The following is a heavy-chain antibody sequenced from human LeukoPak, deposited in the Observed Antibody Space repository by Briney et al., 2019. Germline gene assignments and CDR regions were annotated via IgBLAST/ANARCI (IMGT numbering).Heavy chain of an antibody. CDR3: ARNGPTAAGAFDI. D-gene: IGHD6-13*01. CDR2: IYHTEKT. CDR1: GGSIITSNW. J-gene: IGHJ3*02. Sequence: SETLSLTCGVSGGSIITSNWWTWVRQPPGKGLEWIGEIYHTEKTNYNPTLKSRVTISLDKSKNQFSLKLTSVAAADTAVYYCARNGPTAAGAFDIWGQGTTVIVSS. V-gene: IGHV4/OR15-8*02.